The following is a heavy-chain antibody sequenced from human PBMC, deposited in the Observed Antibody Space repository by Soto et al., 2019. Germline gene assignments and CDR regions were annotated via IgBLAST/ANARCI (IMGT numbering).Heavy chain of an antibody. J-gene: IGHJ3*02. CDR2: INHRGSN. CDR1: GGSFSTYY. V-gene: IGHV4-34*01. Sequence: PSETLSLTCVVSGGSFSTYYYNWLRQSPGKGLEWIGEINHRGSNNYSPSLKSRVTMSLDTSKNQFSLNLTSVTAADTAVYYCARGGSSDWQVAFDISGQGTMVTVSS. D-gene: IGHD6-19*01. CDR3: ARGGSSDWQVAFDI.